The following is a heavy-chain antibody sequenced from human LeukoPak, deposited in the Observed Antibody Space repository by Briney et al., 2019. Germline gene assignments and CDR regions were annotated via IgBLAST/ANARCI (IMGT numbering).Heavy chain of an antibody. CDR1: GYTFTSYW. J-gene: IGHJ3*01. CDR2: IYPGDSDT. Sequence: GESLKISCKASGYTFTSYWIGWVRQMPGKGLEWMGIIYPGDSDTIYGPSFQGQVTISADKSISTPYLQWSSLKASDTAMYYCARRFCSSSSCFGGDAFDVWGQGTMVTVSS. CDR3: ARRFCSSSSCFGGDAFDV. D-gene: IGHD2-2*01. V-gene: IGHV5-51*01.